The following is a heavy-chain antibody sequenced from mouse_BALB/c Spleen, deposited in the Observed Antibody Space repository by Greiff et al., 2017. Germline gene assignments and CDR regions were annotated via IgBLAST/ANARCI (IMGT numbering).Heavy chain of an antibody. D-gene: IGHD2-1*01. CDR3: ARSPGDYGNPYAMDY. CDR2: IDPSDSYT. J-gene: IGHJ4*01. V-gene: IGHV1-69*02. Sequence: QVQLKEPGAELVKPGASVKLSCKASGYTFTSYWMHWVKQRPGQGLEWIGEIDPSDSYTNYNQKFKGKATLTVDKSSSTAYMQLSSLTSEDSAVYYCARSPGDYGNPYAMDYGGQGTSVTVSS. CDR1: GYTFTSYW.